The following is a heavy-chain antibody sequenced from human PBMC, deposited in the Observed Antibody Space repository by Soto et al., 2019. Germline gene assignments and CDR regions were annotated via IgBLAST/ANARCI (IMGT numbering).Heavy chain of an antibody. D-gene: IGHD5-12*01. CDR3: AKDARPDGYWDFDY. CDR2: IHNGGST. J-gene: IGHJ4*02. V-gene: IGHV4-59*11. Sequence: SETLSLTCTVSGGSISDHYYMWIRQSPGKGLEYIGYIHNGGSTNYNPSLKSRVIISVDTSKNQFSLKLTSVTAADTAVYYCAKDARPDGYWDFDYWGQGTLVTVSS. CDR1: GGSISDHY.